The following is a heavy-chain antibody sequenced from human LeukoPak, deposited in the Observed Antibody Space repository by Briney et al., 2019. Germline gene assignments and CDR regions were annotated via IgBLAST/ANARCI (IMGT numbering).Heavy chain of an antibody. Sequence: PSETLSLTCAVYGGSFSGYYWSWIRQPPGKGLEWIGEIKHSGSTNYNPSLKSRVTISVDTSKNQYSLKLSSVTAADTAVYYCARHYTTVRGDCFDPWGPGTLVIVSS. D-gene: IGHD3-16*01. CDR2: IKHSGST. CDR3: ARHYTTVRGDCFDP. V-gene: IGHV4-34*01. CDR1: GGSFSGYY. J-gene: IGHJ5*02.